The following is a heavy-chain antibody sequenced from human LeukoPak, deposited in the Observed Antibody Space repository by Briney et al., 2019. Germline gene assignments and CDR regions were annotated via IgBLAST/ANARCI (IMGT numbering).Heavy chain of an antibody. CDR3: ARRHVEYSSSSDPYYFDY. CDR1: GYSISSDYY. CDR2: IYHSGST. V-gene: IGHV4-38-2*02. J-gene: IGHJ4*02. D-gene: IGHD6-6*01. Sequence: TSETLSLTCTVSGYSISSDYYWGWIRQPPGKGLEWIGFIYHSGSTNYNPSLKSRVTISVDTSKNQFSLKLSSVTAADTAVYYCARRHVEYSSSSDPYYFDYWGQGTLVTVSS.